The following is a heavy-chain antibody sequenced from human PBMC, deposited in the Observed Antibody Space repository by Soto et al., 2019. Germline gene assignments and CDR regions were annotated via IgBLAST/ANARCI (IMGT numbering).Heavy chain of an antibody. CDR2: ILTISGTA. J-gene: IGHJ3*02. CDR1: GGTFSSYA. CDR3: ARVLALRPGIAARPPDI. Sequence: SVKVSCKASGGTFSSYAISWVRQAPGQGLEWMGGILTISGTANYAQKFQGRVKITADKSTSTAYMELSSLRSEDTAVYYCARVLALRPGIAARPPDIWGQGTMVTVSS. V-gene: IGHV1-69*06. D-gene: IGHD6-6*01.